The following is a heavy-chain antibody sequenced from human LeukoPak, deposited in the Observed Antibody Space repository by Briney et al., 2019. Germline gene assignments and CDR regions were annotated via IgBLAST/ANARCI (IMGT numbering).Heavy chain of an antibody. CDR3: ARGPSSWYSN. CDR1: GGSINAYY. Sequence: SETLSLTCTVSGGSINAYYWSWIRQPPGKGLEWIGYVYHSGSTNYNPSLKSRVTMSVDTSNNQFSLKLSSVTAADTAVYYCARGPSSWYSNWGQGTLVTVSS. V-gene: IGHV4-59*12. CDR2: VYHSGST. J-gene: IGHJ4*02. D-gene: IGHD6-13*01.